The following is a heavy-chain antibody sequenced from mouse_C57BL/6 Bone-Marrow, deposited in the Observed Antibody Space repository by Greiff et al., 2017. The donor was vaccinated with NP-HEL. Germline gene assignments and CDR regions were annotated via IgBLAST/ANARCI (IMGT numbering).Heavy chain of an antibody. CDR2: ISNLAYSI. J-gene: IGHJ3*01. V-gene: IGHV5-15*01. CDR1: GFTFSDYG. CDR3: ARPGYYYGSSPWFAY. D-gene: IGHD1-1*01. Sequence: EVKLMESGGGLVQPGGSLKLSCAASGFTFSDYGMAWVRQAPRKGPEWVAFISNLAYSIYYADTVTGRFTISRENAKNTLYLEMSSLRSEDTAMYYCARPGYYYGSSPWFAYWGQGTLVTVSA.